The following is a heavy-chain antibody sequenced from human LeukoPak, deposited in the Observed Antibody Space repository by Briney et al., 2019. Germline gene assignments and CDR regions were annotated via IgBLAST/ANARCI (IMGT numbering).Heavy chain of an antibody. CDR2: IYYSGST. CDR3: ARGDCSSTSCHGGNWFDP. V-gene: IGHV4-59*01. D-gene: IGHD2-2*01. J-gene: IGHJ5*02. Sequence: SETLSLTCTVSGGSISGYYWSWIRQPPGKGLEWIGYIYYSGSTNYNPSLKSRVTISVDTSKNQFSLKLSSVTAADTAVYYCARGDCSSTSCHGGNWFDPWGQGTLVTVSS. CDR1: GGSISGYY.